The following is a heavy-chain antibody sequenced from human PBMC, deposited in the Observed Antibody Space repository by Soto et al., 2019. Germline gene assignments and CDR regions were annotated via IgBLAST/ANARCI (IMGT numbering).Heavy chain of an antibody. Sequence: HVQLVQSGAEVKKPGASVKVSCKASGYTFSNYATHWVRQAPGQRLEWMGWINAGNGKTKYSQYFQGRVTITRDTSASTAYMELSSMRSEDTAVYSCANNSDYYYYGMDVLGQGTTVTVSS. CDR3: ANNSDYYYYGMDV. J-gene: IGHJ6*02. CDR1: GYTFSNYA. V-gene: IGHV1-3*01. CDR2: INAGNGKT. D-gene: IGHD6-19*01.